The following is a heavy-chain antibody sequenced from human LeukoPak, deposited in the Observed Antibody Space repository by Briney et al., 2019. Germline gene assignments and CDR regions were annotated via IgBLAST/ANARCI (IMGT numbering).Heavy chain of an antibody. CDR2: ISAYNGNT. CDR3: ARGLRYSSSWYYFDY. Sequence: ASVTVSCKASGYTFTSYNISWVRQAPGQGLEWMAWISAYNGNTNYAQKLQGRVTMTTDTSTSTAYMELRSLRSDDTAVYYCARGLRYSSSWYYFDYWGQGTLVTVSS. V-gene: IGHV1-18*04. D-gene: IGHD6-13*01. J-gene: IGHJ4*02. CDR1: GYTFTSYN.